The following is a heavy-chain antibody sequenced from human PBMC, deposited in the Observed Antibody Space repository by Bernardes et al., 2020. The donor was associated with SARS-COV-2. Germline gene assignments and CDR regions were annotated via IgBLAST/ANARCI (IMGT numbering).Heavy chain of an antibody. V-gene: IGHV3-7*04. Sequence: GGSLRLSCVDSGFTFSASWMSWVRQAPGKGLEWVANIKQDGSEKNYLDSVKGRFIISRDNSKNSLYLEMNSLRAEDTAVYYCAREGSSSFFDYWGPGTPVTVSS. CDR2: IKQDGSEK. CDR1: GFTFSASW. CDR3: AREGSSSFFDY. J-gene: IGHJ4*02. D-gene: IGHD2-2*01.